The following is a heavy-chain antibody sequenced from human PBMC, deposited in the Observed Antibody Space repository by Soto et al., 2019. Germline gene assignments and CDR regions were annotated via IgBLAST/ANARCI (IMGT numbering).Heavy chain of an antibody. CDR1: GGTFSSYA. V-gene: IGHV1-69*13. Sequence: SVKVSCKTSGGTFSSYAISWVRQAPGQGLEWMGGIVPIVDTATYAQKFQGRVTITADESTSTAYMELSRLRSDDTAVYYCVRVVAIPGYPSLGAGGSSPSSNYY. J-gene: IGHJ6*01. CDR3: VRVVAIPGYPSLGAGGSSPSSNYY. D-gene: IGHD2-2*01. CDR2: IVPIVDTA.